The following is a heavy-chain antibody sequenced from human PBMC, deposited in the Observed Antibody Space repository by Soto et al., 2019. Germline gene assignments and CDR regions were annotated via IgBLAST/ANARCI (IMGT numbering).Heavy chain of an antibody. Sequence: GGSLRLSCAASGFTFSSYGMSWVRQAPGKGLEWVAVINHDGSNKYYADSVKGRFTISRDNSKNTLYLQMNRLRAEDAAVYYCARNRDNWGYYIDYWGQGTLVTVSS. V-gene: IGHV3-30*03. CDR3: ARNRDNWGYYIDY. CDR1: GFTFSSYG. D-gene: IGHD7-27*01. J-gene: IGHJ4*02. CDR2: INHDGSNK.